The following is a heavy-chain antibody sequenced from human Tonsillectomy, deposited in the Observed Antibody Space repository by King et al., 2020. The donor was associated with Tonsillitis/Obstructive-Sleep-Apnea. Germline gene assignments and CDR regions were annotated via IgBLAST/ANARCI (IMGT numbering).Heavy chain of an antibody. D-gene: IGHD4-17*01. CDR3: ARLYGEDYFDY. CDR1: GYTFTGYY. Sequence: QLVQSGAAVKKPGASVKVSCKASGYTFTGYYMHWVRQAPGQGLEWMGWINPNSGGTNYAQKFQGRVTMNREPSISTAYMELRRLRSDDPAVYYCARLYGEDYFDYWGQGTLVTVSS. V-gene: IGHV1-2*02. J-gene: IGHJ4*02. CDR2: INPNSGGT.